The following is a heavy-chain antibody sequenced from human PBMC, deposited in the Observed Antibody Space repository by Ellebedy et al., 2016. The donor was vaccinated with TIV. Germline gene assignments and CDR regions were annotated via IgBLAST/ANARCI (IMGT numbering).Heavy chain of an antibody. V-gene: IGHV3-23*01. CDR1: TSTFSMYA. CDR2: ITANGGAT. J-gene: IGHJ4*02. Sequence: GESLKISCAASTSTFSMYAVTWIRQTPGKGLEWVSSITANGGATNCTDSVKGRFTISRDNSQNTVFLQMNSLRVEDTAVYYCSKDPNGNYVGAMDSWGPGTLVTVSS. D-gene: IGHD1-7*01. CDR3: SKDPNGNYVGAMDS.